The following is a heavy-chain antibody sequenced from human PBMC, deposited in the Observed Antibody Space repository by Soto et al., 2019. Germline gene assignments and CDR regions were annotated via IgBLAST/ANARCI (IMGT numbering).Heavy chain of an antibody. CDR2: TYYRSKWYN. CDR3: ARDLGYYDFWSGYYTDYYYYGMDV. J-gene: IGHJ6*02. V-gene: IGHV6-1*01. Sequence: SQTLSLTCVISGDSVSSNSAAWNWIRQSPSRGLEWLGRTYYRSKWYNDYAVSVKSRITINPDTSKNQFSLQLNSVTPEDTAVYYCARDLGYYDFWSGYYTDYYYYGMDVWGQGTTVTVS. D-gene: IGHD3-3*01. CDR1: GDSVSSNSAA.